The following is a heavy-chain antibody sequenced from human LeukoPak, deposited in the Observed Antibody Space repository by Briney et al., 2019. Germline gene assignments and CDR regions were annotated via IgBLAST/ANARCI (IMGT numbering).Heavy chain of an antibody. CDR3: ARDGDYYGHDAFDL. Sequence: PSETLSLTCTVSGGSISSSSYYWGWIPQPPGKGLEWIGRIYYSGSTYYNPSRKSRVTIAVDTSKNQFSLKLSSVTAADTAVYYCARDGDYYGHDAFDLWGQGTMVTVSS. CDR1: GGSISSSSYY. CDR2: IYYSGST. V-gene: IGHV4-39*07. J-gene: IGHJ3*01. D-gene: IGHD3-10*01.